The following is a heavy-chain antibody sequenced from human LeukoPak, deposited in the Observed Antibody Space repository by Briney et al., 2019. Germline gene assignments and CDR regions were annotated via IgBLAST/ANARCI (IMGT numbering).Heavy chain of an antibody. Sequence: GGSLRLSCAASGFTFSSFAMNWLRQAPGKGLEWLSYISSSGSTIYYAESVKGRFTISRDNAKNSLFLQMNSLRAEDTAVYYCARYSSGWYISDDWGQGTLVTVSS. CDR2: ISSSGSTI. CDR1: GFTFSSFA. CDR3: ARYSSGWYISDD. J-gene: IGHJ4*02. D-gene: IGHD6-19*01. V-gene: IGHV3-48*03.